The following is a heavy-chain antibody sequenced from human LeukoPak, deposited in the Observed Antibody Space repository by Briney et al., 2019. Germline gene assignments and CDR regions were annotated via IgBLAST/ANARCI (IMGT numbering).Heavy chain of an antibody. Sequence: GGSLTLSCAASGFTFSNYAMHWVRQAPGKGLESVSRISSNGGTTYYANSVKGRFTISRDNSKNTLYLRMGNLRPEDMAVYYCARRYYGSGSSFDYWGQGILVTVSS. CDR1: GFTFSNYA. J-gene: IGHJ4*02. CDR3: ARRYYGSGSSFDY. V-gene: IGHV3-64*01. D-gene: IGHD3-10*01. CDR2: ISSNGGTT.